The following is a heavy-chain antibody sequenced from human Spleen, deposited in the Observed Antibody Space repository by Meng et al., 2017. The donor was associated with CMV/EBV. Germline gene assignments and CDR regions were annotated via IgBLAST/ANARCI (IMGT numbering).Heavy chain of an antibody. CDR3: TRDVANYDSSDYYRTLDL. J-gene: IGHJ4*02. D-gene: IGHD3-22*01. CDR2: IFYTGST. V-gene: IGHV4-61*01. Sequence: GSFYWSWLRQPPVQGLEWIGYIFYTGSTNSNPSLKRRVVISVDTSKNQFFLRLRSVTAADTAVYYCTRDVANYDSSDYYRTLDLWSQGTLVTVSS. CDR1: GSFY.